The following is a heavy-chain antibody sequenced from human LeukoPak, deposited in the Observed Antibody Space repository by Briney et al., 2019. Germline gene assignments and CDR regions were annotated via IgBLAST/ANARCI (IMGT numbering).Heavy chain of an antibody. D-gene: IGHD1-26*01. CDR3: ASTPRIVGATPYFDY. CDR2: ISSSSSYI. Sequence: GGSLRLSCAASGFTFSSYSMNWVRQAPGKGLEWVSYISSSSSYIYYADSVKGRFTISRDNAKNSLYLQMNSLRAEDTAVYYCASTPRIVGATPYFDYWGQGTLVTVSS. V-gene: IGHV3-21*05. CDR1: GFTFSSYS. J-gene: IGHJ4*02.